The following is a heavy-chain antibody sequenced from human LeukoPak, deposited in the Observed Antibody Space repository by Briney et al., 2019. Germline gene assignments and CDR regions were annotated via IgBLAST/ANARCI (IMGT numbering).Heavy chain of an antibody. Sequence: GGSLRFSCAASGFTFSVYWMHWVRQAPGKGLVWVSRINSDGSSTNYADSVKGRFTISRDNAKNTLYLQMNSLRAEDTAVYCCARGDYFYDSAGYYYSFDYWGQGTLVTVSS. CDR3: ARGDYFYDSAGYYYSFDY. V-gene: IGHV3-74*01. CDR1: GFTFSVYW. CDR2: INSDGSST. D-gene: IGHD3-22*01. J-gene: IGHJ4*02.